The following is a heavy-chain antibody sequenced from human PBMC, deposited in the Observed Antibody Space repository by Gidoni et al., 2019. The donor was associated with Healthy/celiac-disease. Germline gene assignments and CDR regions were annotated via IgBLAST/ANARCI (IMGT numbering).Heavy chain of an antibody. V-gene: IGHV3-21*01. CDR2: ISSSSSYI. CDR3: ARDTLEAGDTVPDYYDSSGPSGVFDY. Sequence: EVQLVESGGGLVKPGGSLRLSCAASGCTFRSYSMNWVRQATGKGLAWVSSISSSSSYIYYADSVKGRFTISRDNAKNSLYLQMNSLRAEDTAVYYCARDTLEAGDTVPDYYDSSGPSGVFDYWGQGTLVTVSS. D-gene: IGHD3-22*01. CDR1: GCTFRSYS. J-gene: IGHJ4*02.